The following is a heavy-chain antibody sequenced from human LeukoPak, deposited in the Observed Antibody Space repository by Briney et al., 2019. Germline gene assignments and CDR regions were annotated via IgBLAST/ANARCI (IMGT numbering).Heavy chain of an antibody. Sequence: SETLSLTCIVSGASITSYSWNWVRQPAGKGLEWIGRIYTSGITNYNPSLKSRDTMSVDTSKNQFSLKLLSVTAADTAVYYCARASSGTYYTFDYWGQGTLVTVSS. CDR3: ARASSGTYYTFDY. J-gene: IGHJ4*02. D-gene: IGHD3-10*01. CDR2: IYTSGIT. CDR1: GASITSYS. V-gene: IGHV4-4*07.